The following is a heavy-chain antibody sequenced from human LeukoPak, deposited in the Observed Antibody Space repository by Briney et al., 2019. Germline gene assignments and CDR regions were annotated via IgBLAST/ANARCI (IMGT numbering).Heavy chain of an antibody. J-gene: IGHJ5*02. CDR3: TSAVSGRDWFDP. CDR1: GGSISSSNW. Sequence: PSETLSLTCAVSGGSISSSNWWNWVRQAPGKGLEWIGEIYHRGSTNYNPSLKSRVTISIDKSKNQFSLNLSSVTAADTAVYYCTSAVSGRDWFDPWGQGTLVTVSS. CDR2: IYHRGST. D-gene: IGHD6-19*01. V-gene: IGHV4-4*02.